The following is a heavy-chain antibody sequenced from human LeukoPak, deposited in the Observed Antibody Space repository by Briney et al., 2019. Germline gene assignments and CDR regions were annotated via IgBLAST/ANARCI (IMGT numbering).Heavy chain of an antibody. CDR2: ISGSGGST. D-gene: IGHD6-19*01. CDR1: GFSFSNYV. V-gene: IGHV3-23*01. CDR3: AKYWAVAGEDY. J-gene: IGHJ4*02. Sequence: GGSLRLSCAASGFSFSNYVMSWVRQAPGKGLEWVSAISGSGGSTYYADSVKGRFTISRDNSKNTLYLQMNSLRAEDTAVYYCAKYWAVAGEDYWGQGTLVTVSS.